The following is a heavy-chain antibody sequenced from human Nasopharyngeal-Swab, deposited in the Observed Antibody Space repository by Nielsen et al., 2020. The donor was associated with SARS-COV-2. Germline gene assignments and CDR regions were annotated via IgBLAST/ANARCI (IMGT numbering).Heavy chain of an antibody. CDR3: TRGGASRPLFDL. CDR2: ISTYDTNI. D-gene: IGHD2-2*01. Sequence: ASVKVSCKASGYKFTSYGLSWVRQAPGQGLEWMGWISTYDTNIKYAEKFQGRVAVTTDTSTDTVYLEVKNLRSDDTAVYYCTRGGASRPLFDLWGQGTLITVSS. CDR1: GYKFTSYG. V-gene: IGHV1-18*01. J-gene: IGHJ5*02.